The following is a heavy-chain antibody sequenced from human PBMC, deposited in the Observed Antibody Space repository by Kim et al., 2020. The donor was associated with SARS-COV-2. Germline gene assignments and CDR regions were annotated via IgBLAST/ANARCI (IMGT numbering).Heavy chain of an antibody. CDR3: ARQIDNGDYGRGAF. D-gene: IGHD4-17*01. Sequence: SETLSLTCTVSGGSISSSGYYWGWIRQPPGKGLEWIGSIYDTGSTSTHYNPPLKSRVTISVDTSRKQLSLKLVSLTAADTAVYYCARQIDNGDYGRGAF. J-gene: IGHJ3*01. CDR1: GGSISSSGYY. CDR2: IYDTGSTST. V-gene: IGHV4-39*01.